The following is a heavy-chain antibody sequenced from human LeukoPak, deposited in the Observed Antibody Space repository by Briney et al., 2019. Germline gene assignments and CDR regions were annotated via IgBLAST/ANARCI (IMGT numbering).Heavy chain of an antibody. J-gene: IGHJ4*02. Sequence: GGSLRLSCAASGFTFSSYAMSWVRQAPGKGLEWVSAISGSGGSTYYADSVKGRFTISRDNSKNKLYLQMNSLRAEDTAVYYCAKAGRATYYYDSSGYYYFDYWGQGTLVTVSS. CDR3: AKAGRATYYYDSSGYYYFDY. CDR2: ISGSGGST. D-gene: IGHD3-22*01. CDR1: GFTFSSYA. V-gene: IGHV3-23*01.